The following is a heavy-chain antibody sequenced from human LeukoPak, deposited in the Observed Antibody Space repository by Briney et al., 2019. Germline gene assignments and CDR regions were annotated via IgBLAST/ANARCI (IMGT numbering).Heavy chain of an antibody. CDR3: ARVEWSPPIIVTFDY. CDR1: GYTFTGYY. J-gene: IGHJ4*02. D-gene: IGHD3-16*02. Sequence: GASVKVSCKASGYTFTGYYMHWVRQAPGQGLEWMGWINPNSGGTNYAQKFQGRVTMTRDTSISTAYMELSRLRSDDTAVYYCARVEWSPPIIVTFDYWGQGTLVTVSS. CDR2: INPNSGGT. V-gene: IGHV1-2*02.